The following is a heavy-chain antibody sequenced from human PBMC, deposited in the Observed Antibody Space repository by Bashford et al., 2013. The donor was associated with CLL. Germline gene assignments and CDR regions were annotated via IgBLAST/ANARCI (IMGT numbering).Heavy chain of an antibody. CDR3: AHRLVDSGMDV. V-gene: IGHV2-5*01. J-gene: IGHJ6*02. D-gene: IGHD6-19*01. Sequence: SGPTLVKPTQTLTLTCTFSGFSFTTGVGVGWIRQSPGKALEWLADTHWNDDNHYTPSLRSRLTIAKDTSKNKVVLIMTDMDPVDTATYYCAHRLVDSGMDVWGQGTTVTVSS. CDR2: THWNDDN. CDR1: GFSFTTGVG.